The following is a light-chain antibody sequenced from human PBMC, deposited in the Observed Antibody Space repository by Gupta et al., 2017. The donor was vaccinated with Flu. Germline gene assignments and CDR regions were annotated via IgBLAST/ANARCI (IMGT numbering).Light chain of an antibody. V-gene: IGKV1-39*01. CDR2: VTS. CDR3: QQSYTAPQT. J-gene: IGKJ1*01. Sequence: VTSSLQRGVPYRFSGTGYGTDFTLTSSSLQPEDVATYYCQQSYTAPQTFGQGTTLEIK.